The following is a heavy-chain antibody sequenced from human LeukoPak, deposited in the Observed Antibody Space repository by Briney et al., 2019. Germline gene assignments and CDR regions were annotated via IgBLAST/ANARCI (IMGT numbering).Heavy chain of an antibody. V-gene: IGHV4-59*01. D-gene: IGHD3-16*02. CDR1: GGSISSYY. Sequence: SETLSLTCTVSGGSISSYYWSWIRQPPGKGLEWIGYIYYSGSTNYNPSLKSRVTISVDTSKNQFSLKLSSVTAADTAVYYCARVASDYVWGSYRFPGYYYMDVWGKGTTVTISS. J-gene: IGHJ6*03. CDR3: ARVASDYVWGSYRFPGYYYMDV. CDR2: IYYSGST.